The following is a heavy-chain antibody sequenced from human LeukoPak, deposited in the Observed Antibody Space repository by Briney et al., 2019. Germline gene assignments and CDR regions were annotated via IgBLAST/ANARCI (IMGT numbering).Heavy chain of an antibody. D-gene: IGHD3-3*01. Sequence: SETLSLTCTVSGGSISSSSYYWGWIRQPPGKGLEWVGSIYYSGSTYYNPSLKSRVTISVDTSKNQFSLKLSSVTAADTAVYYCARGRNDFWSGYIDAFDIWGQGTMVTVSS. J-gene: IGHJ3*02. CDR1: GGSISSSSYY. V-gene: IGHV4-39*01. CDR2: IYYSGST. CDR3: ARGRNDFWSGYIDAFDI.